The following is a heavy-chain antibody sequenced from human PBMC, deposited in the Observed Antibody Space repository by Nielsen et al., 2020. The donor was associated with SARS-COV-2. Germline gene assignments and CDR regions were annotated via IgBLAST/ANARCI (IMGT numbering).Heavy chain of an antibody. CDR1: GGSISSYY. CDR3: ARRSGSSHWLFDY. CDR2: IYYSGST. J-gene: IGHJ4*02. D-gene: IGHD3-10*01. V-gene: IGHV4-59*01. Sequence: ESLKISCTVSGGSISSYYWSWIRQPPGKGLEWIGYIYYSGSTNYNPSLKSRVTISVDTSKNQFSLKLSSVTAADTAVYYCARRSGSSHWLFDYWGQGTLVTVSS.